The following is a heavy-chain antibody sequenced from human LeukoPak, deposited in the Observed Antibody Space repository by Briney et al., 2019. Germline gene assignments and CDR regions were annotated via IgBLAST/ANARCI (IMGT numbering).Heavy chain of an antibody. D-gene: IGHD4-11*01. J-gene: IGHJ4*02. CDR3: ARTDMTTTAFDY. V-gene: IGHV4-39*02. CDR2: IYSSGGT. Sequence: SHTLSLTCTVSGGSISRSSYSWGWIRQPPGKGLEWIGNIYSSGGTYYNPSLKSRLIISLDTSKNHFSLNLSSVTAADTAVYYCARTDMTTTAFDYWGQGTLVTVSS. CDR1: GGSISRSSYS.